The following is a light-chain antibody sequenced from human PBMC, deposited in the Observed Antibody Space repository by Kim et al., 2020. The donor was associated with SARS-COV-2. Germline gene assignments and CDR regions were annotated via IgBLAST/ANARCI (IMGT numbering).Light chain of an antibody. CDR3: HQSYSTPLT. CDR2: AAS. CDR1: QSISSY. J-gene: IGKJ4*01. V-gene: IGKV1-39*01. Sequence: AAVGDRVTITCRASQSISSYLNWYQQKPGKAPKLLIYAASSLQSGVPSRFSGSGSGTDFTLTISSLQPEDFATYYCHQSYSTPLTFGGGTKVDIK.